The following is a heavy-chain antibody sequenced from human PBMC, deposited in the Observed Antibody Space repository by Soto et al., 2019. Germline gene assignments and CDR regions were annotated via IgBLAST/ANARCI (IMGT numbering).Heavy chain of an antibody. Sequence: QITLKESGPTLVKPTQTLTLTCSFSGFSLSTRGVGVGWIRQPPGKALEWLALIYWDDDRRYSPSLKSRLTITKDTSKHQVVLTMTNMDPVDTATYYCARSLWFGELLWSQGTLVTVSS. CDR1: GFSLSTRGVG. CDR2: IYWDDDR. CDR3: ARSLWFGELL. D-gene: IGHD3-10*01. V-gene: IGHV2-5*02. J-gene: IGHJ4*02.